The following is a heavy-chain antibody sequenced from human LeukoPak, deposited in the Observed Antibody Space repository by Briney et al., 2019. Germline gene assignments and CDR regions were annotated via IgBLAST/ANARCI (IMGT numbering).Heavy chain of an antibody. CDR1: GYTFTSYG. J-gene: IGHJ6*03. CDR2: INTNTGNP. Sequence: AAVKVSCKASGYTFTSYGISWERQAPGQGLEWMGWINTNTGNPTYAQGFTGRFVFSLDTSVSTAYLQISSLKAEDTAVYYCASSYGDYAVRYYYYMDVWGKGTTVTVSS. D-gene: IGHD4-17*01. V-gene: IGHV7-4-1*02. CDR3: ASSYGDYAVRYYYYMDV.